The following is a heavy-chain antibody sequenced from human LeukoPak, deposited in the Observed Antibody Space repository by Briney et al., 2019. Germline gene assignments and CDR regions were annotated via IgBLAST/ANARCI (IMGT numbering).Heavy chain of an antibody. Sequence: GESLKISCKGSGYSFNSHWIGWVRQMPGKGLEWMGIFHPGDSESRYSPSFQGQVTMSADQTITTAYLQWNSLKASDTPMYFCARTIAFYYDSSSYMDFWGQGTLVTVSS. V-gene: IGHV5-51*01. CDR3: ARTIAFYYDSSSYMDF. CDR1: GYSFNSHW. J-gene: IGHJ4*02. D-gene: IGHD3-22*01. CDR2: FHPGDSES.